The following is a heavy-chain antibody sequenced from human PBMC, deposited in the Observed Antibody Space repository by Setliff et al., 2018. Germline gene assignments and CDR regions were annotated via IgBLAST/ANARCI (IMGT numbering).Heavy chain of an antibody. D-gene: IGHD2-2*01. CDR3: VRDRAAIVVGPPTAAFDI. CDR1: GYSFAKYG. Sequence: ASVKVSCKAFGYSFAKYGTSWVRQAPGQGLEWMGWISGYNGYTVYAQKLQGRVTLTTDTSTGTAYMEVRSLRSDDTAQYYCVRDRAAIVVGPPTAAFDIWGQGTMVTVSS. V-gene: IGHV1-18*01. CDR2: ISGYNGYT. J-gene: IGHJ3*02.